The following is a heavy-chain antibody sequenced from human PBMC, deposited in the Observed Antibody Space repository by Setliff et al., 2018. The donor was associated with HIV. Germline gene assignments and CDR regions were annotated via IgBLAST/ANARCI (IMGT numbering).Heavy chain of an antibody. J-gene: IGHJ4*02. Sequence: PSETLSLTCTVSGGSISSHYWSWIRQPPGKGLEWIGSIYYSGSTNYNPSLKSRVTISVGTSKNQFSLKLSSVTAADTAVYYCARPAPRGYSYGHYYFDYWGQGTLVTVSS. V-gene: IGHV4-59*08. CDR1: GGSISSHY. D-gene: IGHD5-18*01. CDR3: ARPAPRGYSYGHYYFDY. CDR2: IYYSGST.